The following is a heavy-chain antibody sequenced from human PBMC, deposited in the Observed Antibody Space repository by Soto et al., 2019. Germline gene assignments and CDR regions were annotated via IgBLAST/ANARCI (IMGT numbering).Heavy chain of an antibody. CDR1: GGSISSGGYY. CDR3: ARAKKGIAAAEKWFDP. CDR2: IYYSGST. V-gene: IGHV4-31*03. J-gene: IGHJ5*02. Sequence: PSETLSLTCTVSGGSISSGGYYWSWIRQHPGKGLEWIGYIYYSGSTYYNPSLKSRVTISVDTSKNQFSLKLSSVTAADTAVYYCARAKKGIAAAEKWFDPWGQGTLVTVS. D-gene: IGHD6-13*01.